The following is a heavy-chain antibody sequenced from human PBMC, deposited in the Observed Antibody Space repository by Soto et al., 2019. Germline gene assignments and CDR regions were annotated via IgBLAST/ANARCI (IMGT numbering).Heavy chain of an antibody. J-gene: IGHJ4*02. CDR3: ASPHGSETF. V-gene: IGHV1-69*01. D-gene: IGHD1-26*01. CDR1: GGSFTYT. CDR2: IIPIFGTT. Sequence: QMHLVQSGAEVKKPGSSVKVSCKASGGSFTYTLSWVRQAPGQGLEWMGGIIPIFGTTNYAQKFQDRVTITADESTKTAYMELNTLTSEDTAVYYCASPHGSETFWGQGTLVTVSS.